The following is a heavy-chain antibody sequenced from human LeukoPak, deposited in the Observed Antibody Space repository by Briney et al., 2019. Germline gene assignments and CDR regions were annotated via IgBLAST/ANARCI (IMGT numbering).Heavy chain of an antibody. J-gene: IGHJ6*03. V-gene: IGHV4-38-2*01. CDR2: IYHSGST. CDR3: ARHHPYCSSTSCLFAYYYYMDV. Sequence: PSETLSLTCAVSGYSISSGYYWGWIRQPPGKGLEWIGSIYHSGSTYYNPSLKSRVTISVDTSKNQFSLKLSSVTAADTAVYYCARHHPYCSSTSCLFAYYYYMDVWGKGTTVTVSS. CDR1: GYSISSGYY. D-gene: IGHD2-2*01.